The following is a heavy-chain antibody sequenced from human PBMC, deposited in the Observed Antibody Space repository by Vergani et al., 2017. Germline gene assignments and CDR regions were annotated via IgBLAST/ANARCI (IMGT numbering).Heavy chain of an antibody. J-gene: IGHJ4*02. CDR1: GGSISSYY. V-gene: IGHV4-59*12. Sequence: QVQLQESGPGLVKPSETLSLTCTVSGGSISSYYWSWIRQPPGKGLEWIGYIYYSGSTNYNPSLKSRVTISVDKSKNQFSLKLSSVTAADTAVYYCARLITGTANFDYWGQGTLVTVSS. CDR2: IYYSGST. CDR3: ARLITGTANFDY. D-gene: IGHD1-7*01.